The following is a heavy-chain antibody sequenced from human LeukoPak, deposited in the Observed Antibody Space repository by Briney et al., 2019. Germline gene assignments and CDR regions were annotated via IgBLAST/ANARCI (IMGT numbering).Heavy chain of an antibody. CDR1: GGSISSSSYY. J-gene: IGHJ4*02. Sequence: SETLSLTCTVSGGSISSSSYYWGWIRQPPGKGLEWIGSIYYSGSTYYNPSLKSRVTISVDTSKNQFSLKLSSVTAGDTAVYYCERHDSSGFDYWGQGTLVTVSS. V-gene: IGHV4-39*01. CDR2: IYYSGST. D-gene: IGHD3-22*01. CDR3: ERHDSSGFDY.